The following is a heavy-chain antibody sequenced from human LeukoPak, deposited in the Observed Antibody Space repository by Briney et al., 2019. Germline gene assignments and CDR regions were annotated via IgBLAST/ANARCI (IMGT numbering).Heavy chain of an antibody. V-gene: IGHV4-39*07. CDR1: GDSISSSSSY. D-gene: IGHD3-22*01. CDR2: IYYSGST. J-gene: IGHJ3*02. Sequence: SETLSLTCSVSGDSISSSSSYWGWLRQPPGKGLEWIGSIYYSGSTNYNPSLKSRVTISVDTSKNQFSLKLSSVTAADTAVYFCARGPYSYDSSGAFDIWGQGTMVTVSS. CDR3: ARGPYSYDSSGAFDI.